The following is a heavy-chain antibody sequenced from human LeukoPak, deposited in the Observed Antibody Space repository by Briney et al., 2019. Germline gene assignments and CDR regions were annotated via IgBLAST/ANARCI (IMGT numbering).Heavy chain of an antibody. J-gene: IGHJ6*03. CDR1: GYSFTSYW. V-gene: IGHV5-51*01. CDR2: IYPGDSDT. Sequence: GESLKISCKGSGYSFTSYWIGWVRQMPVKGLEWMGIIYPGDSDTRYSPSFQGQVTISADKSISTAYLQWSSLTASDTAIYYCARTTARVVEVGGYYYMDVWGKGTTVTVSS. CDR3: ARTTARVVEVGGYYYMDV. D-gene: IGHD2-15*01.